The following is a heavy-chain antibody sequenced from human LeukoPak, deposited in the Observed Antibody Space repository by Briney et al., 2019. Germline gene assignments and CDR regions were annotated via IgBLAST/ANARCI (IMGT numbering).Heavy chain of an antibody. Sequence: ASVKVSRKASGYTFTSYEINWARQATGQGLEWMGWMSPDSGNTGYAQKFQGRVTMTKDTSISTAYMELSSLRSEDTAVYYCARAEAYSGYGDCWGQGTLVTVSS. J-gene: IGHJ4*02. CDR3: ARAEAYSGYGDC. D-gene: IGHD5-12*01. CDR2: MSPDSGNT. CDR1: GYTFTSYE. V-gene: IGHV1-8*01.